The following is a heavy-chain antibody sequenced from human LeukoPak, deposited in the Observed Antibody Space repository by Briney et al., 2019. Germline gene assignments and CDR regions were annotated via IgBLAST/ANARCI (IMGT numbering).Heavy chain of an antibody. CDR2: ISNSGSTI. J-gene: IGHJ4*02. CDR3: AKEGRSLQTY. V-gene: IGHV3-11*01. CDR1: GFSFSGYY. D-gene: IGHD5-24*01. Sequence: AGGSLRLSCAVSGFSFSGYYMSWVRQAPGKGLEWVSYISNSGSTIYYADSVKGRFTISRDNAKNSLYLQMNSLRVEDTAVYYCAKEGRSLQTYWGQGTLVTVSS.